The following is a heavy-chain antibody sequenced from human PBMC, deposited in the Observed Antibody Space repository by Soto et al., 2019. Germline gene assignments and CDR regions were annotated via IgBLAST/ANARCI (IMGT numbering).Heavy chain of an antibody. Sequence: GGSLRLSCAASGFTFSSCAMGWVRQDPGKGLEWVSDIIDSGGSTYYAGSVKGRFTISRDNSKSTLYLQMNSLRAEDTALYYCAKGRSYYYYYGEDVWGQGTTVTVSS. CDR3: AKGRSYYYYYGEDV. CDR1: GFTFSSCA. J-gene: IGHJ6*02. CDR2: IIDSGGST. V-gene: IGHV3-23*01.